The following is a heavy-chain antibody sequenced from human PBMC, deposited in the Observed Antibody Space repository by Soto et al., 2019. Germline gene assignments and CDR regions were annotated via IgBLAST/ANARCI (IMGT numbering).Heavy chain of an antibody. CDR1: GFSLSTSGMC. Sequence: SGPTLVNPTQTLTLTCTFSGFSLSTSGMCVSWIRQPPGKALEWLALIDWDDDKYYSTSLKTRLTISKDTSKNQVVLTMTNMEHVYTATYYCARICYSSGWSYFDYWGQGTLVTVSS. CDR2: IDWDDDK. J-gene: IGHJ4*02. D-gene: IGHD6-19*01. V-gene: IGHV2-70*01. CDR3: ARICYSSGWSYFDY.